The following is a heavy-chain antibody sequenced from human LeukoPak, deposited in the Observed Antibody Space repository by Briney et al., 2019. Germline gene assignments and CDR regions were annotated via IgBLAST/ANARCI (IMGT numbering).Heavy chain of an antibody. D-gene: IGHD3-16*02. Sequence: ASVKVSCKASGYSFISFAIHWVRQAPGQSLEWMGWINPGNGNTKYSPKFQGRVTFSRDTSATTADMEVCRLNFEDSAVYYCARLSSTSIWLLDYWGLGTLVTVSS. V-gene: IGHV1-3*01. J-gene: IGHJ4*02. CDR3: ARLSSTSIWLLDY. CDR2: INPGNGNT. CDR1: GYSFISFA.